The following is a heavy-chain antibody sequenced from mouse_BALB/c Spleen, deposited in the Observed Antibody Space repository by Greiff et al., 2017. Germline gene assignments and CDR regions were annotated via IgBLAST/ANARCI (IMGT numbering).Heavy chain of an antibody. CDR1: GFTFSSFG. J-gene: IGHJ2*01. Sequence: EVNVVESGGGLVQPGGSRKLSCAASGFTFSSFGMHWVRQAPEKGLEWVAYISSGSSTIYYADTVKGRFTISRDNPKNTLFLQMTSLRSEDTAMYYCARRGGTGTGYFDYWGQGTTLTVSS. V-gene: IGHV5-17*02. CDR2: ISSGSSTI. D-gene: IGHD4-1*01. CDR3: ARRGGTGTGYFDY.